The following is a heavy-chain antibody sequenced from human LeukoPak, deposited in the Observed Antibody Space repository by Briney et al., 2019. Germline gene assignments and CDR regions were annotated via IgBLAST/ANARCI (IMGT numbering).Heavy chain of an antibody. J-gene: IGHJ3*02. V-gene: IGHV3-21*01. Sequence: GGSLRLSCAASGFTFSTYTMNWVRQAPGKGLEWVSSISSSSSYIYYADSVKGRFTISRDNTKNSLYLQMNSLRAGDTAVYYCARVWSEYSSSADAFDIWGQGTMVTVSS. CDR1: GFTFSTYT. D-gene: IGHD6-6*01. CDR2: ISSSSSYI. CDR3: ARVWSEYSSSADAFDI.